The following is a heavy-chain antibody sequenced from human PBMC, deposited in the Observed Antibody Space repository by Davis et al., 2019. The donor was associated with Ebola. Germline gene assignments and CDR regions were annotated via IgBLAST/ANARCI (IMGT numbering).Heavy chain of an antibody. D-gene: IGHD2-21*02. CDR1: GYTFTSYA. Sequence: AASVKVSCKASGYTFTSYAMNWVRQAPGQGLEWMGWINTNTGNPPYAQGFTGRFVFSLDTSVSTAYLQISSLKAEDTAVYYCARVVVVTAIRLQYYFDYWGQGTLVTVSS. V-gene: IGHV7-4-1*02. CDR3: ARVVVVTAIRLQYYFDY. J-gene: IGHJ4*02. CDR2: INTNTGNP.